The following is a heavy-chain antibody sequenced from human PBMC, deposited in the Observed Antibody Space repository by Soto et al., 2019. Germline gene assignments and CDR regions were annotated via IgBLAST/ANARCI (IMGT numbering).Heavy chain of an antibody. Sequence: PSETLSLTCTFSCGSIISSSYYWGWIRQPPGKGLEWIGSIYYSGSTYYNPSLKSRVTISVDTSKNQFSLKLSSVTAADTAVYYCARAPLQLLWFGELPHNWFDPWGQGTLVTVSS. D-gene: IGHD3-10*01. J-gene: IGHJ5*02. CDR2: IYYSGST. CDR3: ARAPLQLLWFGELPHNWFDP. CDR1: CGSIISSSYY. V-gene: IGHV4-39*01.